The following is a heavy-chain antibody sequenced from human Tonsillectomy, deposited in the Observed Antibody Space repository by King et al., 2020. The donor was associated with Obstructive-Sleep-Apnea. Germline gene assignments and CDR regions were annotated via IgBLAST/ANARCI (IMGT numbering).Heavy chain of an antibody. D-gene: IGHD3-10*01. V-gene: IGHV4-38-2*02. CDR1: GYSISSGYY. Sequence: VQLQESGPGLVKPSETLSLTCTVSGYSISSGYYWGWIRQPPGKGLEWIGGIYHSGSTYDNPSLKSRATISVDTSKNQFSLKLSSVTAADTAVYYCARGYGGSGIEVWFDPWGQGTLVTVSS. CDR2: IYHSGST. CDR3: ARGYGGSGIEVWFDP. J-gene: IGHJ5*02.